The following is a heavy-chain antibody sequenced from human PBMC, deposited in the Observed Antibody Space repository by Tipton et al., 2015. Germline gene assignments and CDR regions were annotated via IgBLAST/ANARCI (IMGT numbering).Heavy chain of an antibody. V-gene: IGHV4-34*01. J-gene: IGHJ4*02. CDR2: INHRGST. D-gene: IGHD6-13*01. Sequence: TLSLTCGVYGGSFSDFYWNWIRQTPGKGLEWIGEINHRGSTTHNPPLKSRVSMSVDTSKNQISLRMMSVTAADTAVYYCARGNANSSSWHFDFWGQGTKVIVSP. CDR3: ARGNANSSSWHFDF. CDR1: GGSFSDFY.